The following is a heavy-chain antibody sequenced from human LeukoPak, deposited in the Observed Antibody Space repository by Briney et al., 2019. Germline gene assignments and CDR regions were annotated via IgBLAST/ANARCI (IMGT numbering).Heavy chain of an antibody. J-gene: IGHJ4*02. CDR2: VSDNGGTT. D-gene: IGHD1-1*01. CDR3: ARVQRTPPDYLDY. V-gene: IGHV3-64*01. Sequence: PGGSLRLSCVISGFTFTNYAIHWVRQAPGKGLEYVSAVSDNGGTTYYANSVKGRFTISIDNSKNTVYLQMGSLRPEDMGVYYCARVQRTPPDYLDYWGQGTLVTVSS. CDR1: GFTFTNYA.